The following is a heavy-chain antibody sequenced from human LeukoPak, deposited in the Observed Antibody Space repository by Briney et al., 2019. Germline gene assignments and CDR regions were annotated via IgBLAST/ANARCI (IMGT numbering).Heavy chain of an antibody. CDR1: GYTFTSFG. CDR3: AKAGSSGCLDY. Sequence: ASVKVSCKASGYTFTSFGISWVGQAPGQGLEWMGWISGYNDDTNYAQKFQGRVIMTTDTSTSTAYMELRSLRSDDTGVYYCAKAGSSGCLDYWGQGTPVTVSS. CDR2: ISGYNDDT. V-gene: IGHV1-18*01. D-gene: IGHD6-19*01. J-gene: IGHJ4*02.